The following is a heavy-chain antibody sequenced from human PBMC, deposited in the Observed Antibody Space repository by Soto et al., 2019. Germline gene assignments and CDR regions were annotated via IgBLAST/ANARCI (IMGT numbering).Heavy chain of an antibody. D-gene: IGHD6-19*01. CDR3: ARRLAVAGYYFDY. Sequence: QLQLQESGPGLVKPSETLSLTCTVSGGSINSSSYYWGWIRQPPGKGLEWIGSIYYSGSTYYNPSLKSRVTISVDTSKNQFSLKLSSVTAADTAVYYCARRLAVAGYYFDYWGQGTLVTVSS. CDR1: GGSINSSSYY. CDR2: IYYSGST. J-gene: IGHJ4*02. V-gene: IGHV4-39*01.